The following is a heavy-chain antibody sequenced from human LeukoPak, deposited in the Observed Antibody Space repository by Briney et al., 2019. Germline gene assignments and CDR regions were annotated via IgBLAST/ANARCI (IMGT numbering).Heavy chain of an antibody. D-gene: IGHD2-2*01. Sequence: PGRSLRLSCVASGFTFRNYGMHWVRQAPGKGLEWVAVIWYDGSNKYYADSVKGRSTISRDNSKNTLYLQMNSLRAEDTAVYYCARDGCGSTSCYHYELTSWGQGTLVTVSS. CDR3: ARDGCGSTSCYHYELTS. V-gene: IGHV3-33*01. J-gene: IGHJ5*02. CDR2: IWYDGSNK. CDR1: GFTFRNYG.